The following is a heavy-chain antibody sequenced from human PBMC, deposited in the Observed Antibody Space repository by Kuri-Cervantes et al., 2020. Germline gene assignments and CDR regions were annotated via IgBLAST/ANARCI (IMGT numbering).Heavy chain of an antibody. J-gene: IGHJ4*02. CDR2: IRSKAYGGTT. CDR1: GFTFSDYY. D-gene: IGHD6-6*01. Sequence: GGSLRLSCAASGFTFSDYYMSWFRQAPGKGLEWVGFIRSKAYGGTTEYAASVKGRFTISRDDSKSIAYLQMNSLKTEDTAVYYCTRDRQGYSSSSGKYDFDYWGQGTLVTVSS. V-gene: IGHV3-49*03. CDR3: TRDRQGYSSSSGKYDFDY.